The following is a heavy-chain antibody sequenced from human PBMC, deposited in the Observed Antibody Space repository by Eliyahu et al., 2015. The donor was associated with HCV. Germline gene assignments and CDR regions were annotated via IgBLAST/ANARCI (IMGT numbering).Heavy chain of an antibody. CDR1: GGSVGSGDYY. V-gene: IGHV4-61*02. J-gene: IGHJ4*02. CDR3: ARGIVLVTSGTTSRGQSLIYYFDS. D-gene: IGHD1/OR15-1a*01. CDR2: VHTSGAT. Sequence: QVQLQESGPGLARPSQTLSLTCTVSGGSVGSGDYYWGWIRQPAGKGLEWIGRVHTSGATNYNPSPRSRVTLSMDRSINQLSLHLNSVTAADTAEYFCARGIVLVTSGTTSRGQSLIYYFDSWGQGTLVTVSS.